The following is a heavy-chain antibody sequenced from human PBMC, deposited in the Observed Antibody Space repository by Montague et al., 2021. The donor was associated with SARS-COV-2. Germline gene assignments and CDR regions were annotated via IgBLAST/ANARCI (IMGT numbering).Heavy chain of an antibody. V-gene: IGHV3-30*04. D-gene: IGHD3-9*01. CDR3: ARDLESTGYFDPYYYHGMDV. Sequence: SMRLSCAASGFTFSSYALHWVRQAPVKGLEWVADISHEGSYKYYXDSVKGRFTISRDNSKNTLYLDMNSLRAEDTALYYCARDLESTGYFDPYYYHGMDVWGQGTTVTVSS. CDR2: ISHEGSYK. CDR1: GFTFSSYA. J-gene: IGHJ6*02.